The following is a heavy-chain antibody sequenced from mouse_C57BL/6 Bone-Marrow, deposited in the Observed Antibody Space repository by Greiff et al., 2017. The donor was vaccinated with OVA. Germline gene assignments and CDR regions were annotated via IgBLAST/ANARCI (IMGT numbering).Heavy chain of an antibody. J-gene: IGHJ2*01. CDR3: ARSGGQLRLRVYFDY. CDR1: GYTFTSYW. CDR2: IHPNSGST. D-gene: IGHD3-2*02. Sequence: QVQLKQPGAELVKPGASVKLSCKASGYTFTSYWMHWVKQRPGQGLEWIGMIHPNSGSTNYNEKFKSKATLTVDKSSSTAYMQLSSLTSEDSAVYYCARSGGQLRLRVYFDYWGQGTTLTVSS. V-gene: IGHV1-64*01.